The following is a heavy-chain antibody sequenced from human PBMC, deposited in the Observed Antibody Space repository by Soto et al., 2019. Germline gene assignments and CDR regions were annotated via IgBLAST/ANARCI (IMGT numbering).Heavy chain of an antibody. J-gene: IGHJ2*01. CDR2: IIPIFGTA. CDR3: ASLGYSSIYWYFDL. CDR1: GGTFSSYA. Sequence: QVQLVQSGAEVKKPGSSVKVSCKASGGTFSSYAISWVRQAPGQGLEWMGGIIPIFGTANYAQKFQGRVTSTADDSTSKAYMERSSLRSEDTAVYYCASLGYSSIYWYFDLWGRGTLVTVSS. D-gene: IGHD6-19*01. V-gene: IGHV1-69*12.